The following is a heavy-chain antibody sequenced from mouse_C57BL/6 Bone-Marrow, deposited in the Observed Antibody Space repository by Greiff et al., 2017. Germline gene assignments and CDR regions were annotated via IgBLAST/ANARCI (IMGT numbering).Heavy chain of an antibody. CDR2: ISNGGGST. V-gene: IGHV5-12*01. D-gene: IGHD3-3*01. Sequence: VQLKESGGGLVQPGGSLKLSCAASGFTFSDYYMYWVRQTPEKRLEWVAYISNGGGSTYYPDTVKGRFTISRDNAKNTLYLQMSRLKAEDTAMYYCARHRGLYWGQGTSVTVSS. CDR3: ARHRGLY. CDR1: GFTFSDYY. J-gene: IGHJ4*01.